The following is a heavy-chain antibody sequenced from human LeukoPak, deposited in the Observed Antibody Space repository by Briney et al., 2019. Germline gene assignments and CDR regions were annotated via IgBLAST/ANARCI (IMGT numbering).Heavy chain of an antibody. CDR2: ISGSASRT. J-gene: IGHJ4*02. CDR1: GFSFSSSA. CDR3: AKREPSGYSSY. D-gene: IGHD6-13*01. V-gene: IGHV3-23*01. Sequence: GGSLRLSCAASGFSFSSSAMTSVRQAPGKGLEWVSGISGSASRTDYADSVKGRFTISRDSSKNTLYLQMNSLRAEDTAFYYCAKREPSGYSSYWGQGTLVTVSS.